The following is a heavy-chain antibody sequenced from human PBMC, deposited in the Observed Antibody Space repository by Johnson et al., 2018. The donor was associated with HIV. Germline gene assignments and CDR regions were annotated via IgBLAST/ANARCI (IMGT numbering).Heavy chain of an antibody. D-gene: IGHD3-16*01. Sequence: QVQLVESGGGLVKPGRSLRLSCVASGFTFSDYYMSWIRQAPGKGLEWVSYISSSGSTIYYADSVKGRFTISRDNAKNSLYLQINSLKTEDTAVYYCTSEGAFYDAFDIWGQGAMVTVSS. CDR2: ISSSGSTI. J-gene: IGHJ3*02. CDR1: GFTFSDYY. CDR3: TSEGAFYDAFDI. V-gene: IGHV3-11*01.